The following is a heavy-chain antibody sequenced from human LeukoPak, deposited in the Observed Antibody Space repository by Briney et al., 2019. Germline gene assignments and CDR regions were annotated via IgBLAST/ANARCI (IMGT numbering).Heavy chain of an antibody. D-gene: IGHD4-23*01. CDR3: ANYGGDY. CDR2: ISGSGDVS. J-gene: IGHJ4*02. V-gene: IGHV3-23*01. CDR1: GLTFSSYV. Sequence: GGSLRLSCGASGLTFSSYVMSWVRQAPGQGLEWVSAISGSGDVSSYADAVKGRFTISRDNSKNTLYLQMNSLRAEDTAVYYCANYGGDYWGQGTLVTVSS.